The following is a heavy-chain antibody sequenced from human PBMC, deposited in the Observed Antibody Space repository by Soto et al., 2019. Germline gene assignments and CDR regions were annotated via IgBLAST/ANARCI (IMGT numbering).Heavy chain of an antibody. V-gene: IGHV4-39*01. CDR1: GGSISSSSYY. J-gene: IGHJ4*02. CDR3: ARRVPAAYFGY. CDR2: IYYSGST. D-gene: IGHD2-2*01. Sequence: SETLSLTCTVSGGSISSSSYYWGWIRQPPGKGLEWIGSIYYSGSTYYNPSLKSRVTISVDTSKNQFSLKLSSVTAADTAVYYCARRVPAAYFGYWGQGTLVTVSS.